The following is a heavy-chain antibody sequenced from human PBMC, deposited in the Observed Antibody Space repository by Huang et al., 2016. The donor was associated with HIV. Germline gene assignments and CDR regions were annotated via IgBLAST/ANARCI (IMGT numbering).Heavy chain of an antibody. CDR3: ARQWFYYDSGGYPRDVFDI. V-gene: IGHV4-59*02. D-gene: IGHD3-22*01. CDR2: IFDSGNP. Sequence: QVQLQESGPGLVKPSETLFLTCTVSGGSVSDHYWTWIRQSPGKGLDCIGTIFDSGNPYYNPSLKSRLTISADTSTNQVSLRLTSVTAADSAVYYCARQWFYYDSGGYPRDVFDIWGRGIMVIVSS. J-gene: IGHJ3*02. CDR1: GGSVSDHY.